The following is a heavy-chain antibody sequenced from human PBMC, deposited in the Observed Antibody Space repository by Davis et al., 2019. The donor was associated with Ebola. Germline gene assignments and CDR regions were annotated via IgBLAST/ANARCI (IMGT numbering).Heavy chain of an antibody. V-gene: IGHV4-59*01. CDR1: GGSISSYY. J-gene: IGHJ5*02. CDR3: ARSNYDFWSGYYTSNWFDP. CDR2: IYYSGST. D-gene: IGHD3-3*01. Sequence: GSLRLSCTVSGGSISSYYWSWIRQPPGKGLEWIGYIYYSGSTNYNPSLKSRVTTSVDTSKNQFSLKLSSVTAADTAVYYCARSNYDFWSGYYTSNWFDPWGQGTLVTVSS.